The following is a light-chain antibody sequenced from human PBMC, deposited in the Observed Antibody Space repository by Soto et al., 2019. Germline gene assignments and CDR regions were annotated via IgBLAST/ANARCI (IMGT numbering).Light chain of an antibody. CDR3: QQSYSTPIT. Sequence: EIVLTQSPVTLSLSPGERATLSCRASQSVSNQLAWYQQKPGQAPRLLIYGASTRATGIPARFSGSGSGTDFTLTISSLQPEDFATYYCQQSYSTPITFGQGTRLEIK. V-gene: IGKV3-15*01. CDR1: QSVSNQ. J-gene: IGKJ5*01. CDR2: GAS.